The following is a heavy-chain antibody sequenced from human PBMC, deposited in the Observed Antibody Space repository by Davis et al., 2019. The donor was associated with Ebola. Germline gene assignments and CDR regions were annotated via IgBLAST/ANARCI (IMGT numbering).Heavy chain of an antibody. V-gene: IGHV3-23*03. CDR1: VITFSSYA. Sequence: GGSLRLSCTDSVITFSSYAMTWVRQAPGKGLEWVSVIYSGGSTYYADSVKGRFTISRHNSKNTLYLQMNSLRAEDTAVYYCAKHGGGEYSSSWHFDYWGQGTLVTVSS. D-gene: IGHD6-13*01. CDR2: IYSGGST. CDR3: AKHGGGEYSSSWHFDY. J-gene: IGHJ4*02.